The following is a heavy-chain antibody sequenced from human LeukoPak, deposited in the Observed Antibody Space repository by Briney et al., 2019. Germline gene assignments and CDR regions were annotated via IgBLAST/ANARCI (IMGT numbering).Heavy chain of an antibody. CDR3: AKDPHPSSWYRFDY. CDR1: GFTFSSYG. D-gene: IGHD6-13*01. CDR2: IWYDGSNK. V-gene: IGHV3-33*06. Sequence: PGRSLRLSCAASGFTFSSYGMHWVRQAPGKGLEWVAVIWYDGSNKYYADSVKGRFTISRDNSKNTLYLQMNSLRAEDTAVYYCAKDPHPSSWYRFDYWGQGTLVTVSS. J-gene: IGHJ4*02.